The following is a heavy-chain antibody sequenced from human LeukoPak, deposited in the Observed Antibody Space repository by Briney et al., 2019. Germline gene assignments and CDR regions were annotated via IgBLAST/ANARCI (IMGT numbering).Heavy chain of an antibody. CDR3: ARVPHFGGPLDY. Sequence: SVKVSCKASGGTFSSYAISWVRQAPGQGLEWMGGIIPIFGTANYAQKFQGRGTITADESTSTAYMELSSLRSEDTAVYYCARVPHFGGPLDYWGQGTLVTVSS. CDR1: GGTFSSYA. CDR2: IIPIFGTA. V-gene: IGHV1-69*13. D-gene: IGHD4-23*01. J-gene: IGHJ4*02.